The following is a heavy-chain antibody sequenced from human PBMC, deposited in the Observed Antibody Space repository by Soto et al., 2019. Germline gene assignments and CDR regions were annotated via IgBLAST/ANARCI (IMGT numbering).Heavy chain of an antibody. CDR1: GYTFTSYA. Sequence: VASVKVSCTASGYTFTSYAMHWVRQAPGQRLEWMGWINADNGNTKYSQKFQGRVTITRDTSASTAYMELSSLRSEDTAVYYCGRGKGSSWNSNAFDIWGQGTMVTVSS. V-gene: IGHV1-3*01. CDR2: INADNGNT. CDR3: GRGKGSSWNSNAFDI. D-gene: IGHD6-13*01. J-gene: IGHJ3*02.